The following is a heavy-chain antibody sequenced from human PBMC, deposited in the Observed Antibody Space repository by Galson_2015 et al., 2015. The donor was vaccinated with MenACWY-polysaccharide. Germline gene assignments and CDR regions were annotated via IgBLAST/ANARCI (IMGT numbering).Heavy chain of an antibody. Sequence: SLRLSCAASGFTFSSYWMSWVRQAPGKGLEWVANIKKDGSEIYYVDSVKGRFTISRDNAKNSLYLQMNSLRAEDTAVYYCARDWGGRYPRFDYWGQGTLVTVSS. J-gene: IGHJ4*02. V-gene: IGHV3-7*01. D-gene: IGHD1-26*01. CDR2: IKKDGSEI. CDR1: GFTFSSYW. CDR3: ARDWGGRYPRFDY.